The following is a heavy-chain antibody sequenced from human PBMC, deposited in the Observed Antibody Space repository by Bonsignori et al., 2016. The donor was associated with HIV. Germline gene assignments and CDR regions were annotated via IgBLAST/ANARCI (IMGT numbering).Heavy chain of an antibody. V-gene: IGHV3-48*03. CDR3: ASGVVVPAAHNAFDI. J-gene: IGHJ3*02. CDR2: ISSSGSTI. Sequence: VRQMPGKGLEWVSYISSSGSTIYYADSVKGRFTISRDNAKNSLYLQMNSLRAEDTAVYYCASGVVVPAAHNAFDIWGQGTMVTVSS. D-gene: IGHD2-2*01.